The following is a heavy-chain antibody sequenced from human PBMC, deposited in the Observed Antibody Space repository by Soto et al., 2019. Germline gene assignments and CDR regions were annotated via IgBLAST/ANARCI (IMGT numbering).Heavy chain of an antibody. CDR1: GGSMNNNY. V-gene: IGHV4-59*04. D-gene: IGHD3-22*01. CDR3: VSGYPWVGFDY. J-gene: IGHJ4*02. CDR2: IHCGGRS. Sequence: PSDTLSLTCTVSGGSMNNNYWSWIRQPPGKGLEWIAWIHCGGRSGCNPSLRSRVTMWADTSKNQISLKVTSVTAADTAVYICVSGYPWVGFDYWGQGTLVTVSS.